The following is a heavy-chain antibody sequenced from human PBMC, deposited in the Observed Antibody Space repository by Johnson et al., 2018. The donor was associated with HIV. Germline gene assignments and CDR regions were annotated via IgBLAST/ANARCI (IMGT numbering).Heavy chain of an antibody. CDR2: IKQDGSEK. V-gene: IGHV3-7*05. CDR3: TTGKTYYDFWSGYRHDAFDI. J-gene: IGHJ3*02. Sequence: EVQLVESGGGLVQPGGSLRLSCAASGFTFSSYWMSWVRQAPGKGLEWVANIKQDGSEKYYVDSVKGRFTISRDNAKNSLYLQMNSLRAEDTAVYYCTTGKTYYDFWSGYRHDAFDIWGQGTMVTVSS. CDR1: GFTFSSYW. D-gene: IGHD3-3*01.